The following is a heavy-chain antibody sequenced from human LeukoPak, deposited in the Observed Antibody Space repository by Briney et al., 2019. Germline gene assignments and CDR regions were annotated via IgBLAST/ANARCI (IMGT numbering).Heavy chain of an antibody. J-gene: IGHJ4*02. CDR1: GFTFSSYW. CDR2: IKQDGSGK. V-gene: IGHV3-7*01. Sequence: GGSLRLSCAASGFTFSSYWMNWVRQAPGKGLEWVPNIKQDGSGKYYVDSVKGRFTISRDNAKNSLYLQMNSLTAEDTAVYYCARDPDQIVGANFDYWGQGTLVTVSS. D-gene: IGHD1-26*01. CDR3: ARDPDQIVGANFDY.